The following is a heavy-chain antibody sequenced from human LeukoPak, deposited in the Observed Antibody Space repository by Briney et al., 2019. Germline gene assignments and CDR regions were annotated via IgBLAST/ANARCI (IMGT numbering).Heavy chain of an antibody. CDR2: ISGSGSST. Sequence: QSGGSLRLSCAASGFTFSSYAMSWVRQAPGKGLEWVSAISGSGSSTYYADSVKGRFTISRDNAKNSLYLQMNSLRAEDTAVYYCAMSGKRTLDYWGQGTLVTVSS. CDR1: GFTFSSYA. CDR3: AMSGKRTLDY. J-gene: IGHJ4*02. V-gene: IGHV3-23*01. D-gene: IGHD1-26*01.